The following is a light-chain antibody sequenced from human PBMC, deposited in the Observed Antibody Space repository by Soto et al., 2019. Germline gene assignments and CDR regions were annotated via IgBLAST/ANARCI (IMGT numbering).Light chain of an antibody. CDR1: QSISSY. Sequence: DIQMTQSPSSLSASVGDRVTISCRASQSISSYLNWYQQKPGKAPNLLIYTASSLQSGVPSRFSGSGSGTDFTLTISSLQPADFATYSCQQSYSTPYTFGQGTKLEIK. CDR2: TAS. CDR3: QQSYSTPYT. V-gene: IGKV1-39*01. J-gene: IGKJ2*01.